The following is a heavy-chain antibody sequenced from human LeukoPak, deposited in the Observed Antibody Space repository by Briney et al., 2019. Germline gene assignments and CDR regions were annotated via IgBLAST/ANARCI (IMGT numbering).Heavy chain of an antibody. D-gene: IGHD5-12*01. Sequence: VKPSETLSLTCTVSGGSISSSSFYWDWIRQPPGKGLEWIGNIFYSGSTYYNPSLKSRITISVDTSKNQFSLKLSSVTAADTAVYYCARHSRSGYSDYESAFDIWGQGTMVIVSS. J-gene: IGHJ3*02. CDR3: ARHSRSGYSDYESAFDI. CDR2: IFYSGST. CDR1: GGSISSSSFY. V-gene: IGHV4-39*01.